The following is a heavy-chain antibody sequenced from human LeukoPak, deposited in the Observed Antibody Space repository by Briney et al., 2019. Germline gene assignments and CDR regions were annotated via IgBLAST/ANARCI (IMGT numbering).Heavy chain of an antibody. CDR2: ISGSGGST. CDR1: GFTFSSYA. V-gene: IGHV3-23*01. D-gene: IGHD3-10*01. CDR3: ARHPQITMVRGVIITGYYGMDV. Sequence: GGSLRLSCAASGFTFSSYAMSWVRQAPGKGLEWVSAISGSGGSTYYADSVKGRFTISRDNSKNTLYLQMNSLRAEDTAVYYCARHPQITMVRGVIITGYYGMDVWGQGTTVTVSS. J-gene: IGHJ6*02.